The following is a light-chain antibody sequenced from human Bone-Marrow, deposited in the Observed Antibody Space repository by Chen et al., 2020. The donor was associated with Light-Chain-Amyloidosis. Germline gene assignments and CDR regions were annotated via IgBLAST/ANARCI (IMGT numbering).Light chain of an antibody. J-gene: IGLJ1*01. Sequence: QSALTQPASVSASPGQSITISCTGTGSDVGAYNYVSWYQQHPGKAPRLLIYGVSNRPSGVSDRFSGSKAGNTASLTISGLQAEDETVCSSYTTSYSYVFGTGTTVSVL. CDR2: GVS. CDR1: GSDVGAYNY. CDR3: SSYTTSYSYV. V-gene: IGLV2-14*03.